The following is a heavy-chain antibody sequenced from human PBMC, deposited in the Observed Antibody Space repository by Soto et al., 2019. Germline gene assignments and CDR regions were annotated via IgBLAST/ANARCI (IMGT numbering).Heavy chain of an antibody. CDR3: ARRSPRGYGNYYYYGMDV. D-gene: IGHD5-12*01. Sequence: GGTFSSYAISWVRQAPGQGLEWMGGIIPIFGTANYAQKFQGRVTITADESTSTAYMELSSLRSEDTAVYYCARRSPRGYGNYYYYGMDVWGQGTTVTVSS. J-gene: IGHJ6*02. CDR1: GGTFSSYA. V-gene: IGHV1-69*01. CDR2: IIPIFGTA.